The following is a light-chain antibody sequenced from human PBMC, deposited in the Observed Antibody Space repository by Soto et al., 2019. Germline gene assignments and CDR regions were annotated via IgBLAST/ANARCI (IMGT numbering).Light chain of an antibody. Sequence: EIVLTQSPASLSLSPGERATLSCRASQSVDSYLVWYQQKPGQAPRLLIYGASTRATGVPDRFSGSGSGTDFTLTISRLEPEDFAVYYCQQFGSPLTFGGGTKVDIK. J-gene: IGKJ4*01. V-gene: IGKV3-20*01. CDR1: QSVDSY. CDR2: GAS. CDR3: QQFGSPLT.